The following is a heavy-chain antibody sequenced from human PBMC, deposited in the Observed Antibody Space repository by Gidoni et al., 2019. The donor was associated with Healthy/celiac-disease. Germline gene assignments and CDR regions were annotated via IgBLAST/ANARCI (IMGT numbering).Heavy chain of an antibody. CDR1: GFTFSSYW. CDR2: INSDGSST. Sequence: EVQLVESGGGLDQPGGSLSLSCAASGFTFSSYWLHWVRQAPGKGLVWVSRINSDGSSTSYADSVKGRFTISRDNAKNTLYLQMNSLRAEDTAVYYCASSPGYSSGWGHYYYYGMDVWGQGTTVTVSS. J-gene: IGHJ6*02. D-gene: IGHD6-19*01. V-gene: IGHV3-74*01. CDR3: ASSPGYSSGWGHYYYYGMDV.